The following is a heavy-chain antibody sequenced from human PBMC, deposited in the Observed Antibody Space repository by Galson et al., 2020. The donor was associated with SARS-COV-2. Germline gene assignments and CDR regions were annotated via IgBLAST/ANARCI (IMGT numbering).Heavy chain of an antibody. J-gene: IGHJ4*02. CDR1: GYRISSAW. CDR3: ARLPRDWYIIDFVY. D-gene: IGHD1-1*01. CDR2: ICPGDSDI. V-gene: IGHV5-51*01. Sequence: HGESLKISCKGSGYRISSAWIAWVRQMPGKGREWKGSICPGDSDIRYSTAFQGKVTIPADKSINTAYLEWSSLQVSDTAMYYCARLPRDWYIIDFVYWGQGTLVTVSS.